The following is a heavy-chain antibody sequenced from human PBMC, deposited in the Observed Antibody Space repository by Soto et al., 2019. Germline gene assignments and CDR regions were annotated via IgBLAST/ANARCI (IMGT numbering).Heavy chain of an antibody. CDR1: GFTFSSYS. CDR3: ARDGGANYYXIDY. D-gene: IGHD1-26*01. J-gene: IGHJ4*02. CDR2: ISSTGSAI. Sequence: GGSLRLSCAASGFTFSSYSMNWVRQAPGKGLQWVSYISSTGSAIYYADSVEGRFTISRDNARNSLYLQMNSLGDEDTAIYYCARDGGANYYXIDYWGRGTLVTVSS. V-gene: IGHV3-48*02.